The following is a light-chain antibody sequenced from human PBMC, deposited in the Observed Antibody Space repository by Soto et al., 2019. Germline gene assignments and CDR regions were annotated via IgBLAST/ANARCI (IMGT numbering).Light chain of an antibody. J-gene: IGLJ1*01. CDR1: SSNIGAGYD. Sequence: QAVVTQPPSVSGAPGQRVTISCTGSSSNIGAGYDVHWYQQLPGTAPKLLIYGNSNRPSGVPDRFSGSKSGTSASLAITGLRADEEADYYCQSYDSSLSGSYVFGTGTKLTVL. V-gene: IGLV1-40*01. CDR3: QSYDSSLSGSYV. CDR2: GNS.